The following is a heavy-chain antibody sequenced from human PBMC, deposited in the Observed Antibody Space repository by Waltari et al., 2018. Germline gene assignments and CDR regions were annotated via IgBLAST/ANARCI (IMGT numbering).Heavy chain of an antibody. D-gene: IGHD2-15*01. CDR3: ARDRGRGLYLDV. J-gene: IGHJ4*02. CDR1: GDSVTSTNW. CDR2: VLGTGKP. V-gene: IGHV4-4*02. Sequence: QLQESGPGLVKPSGTLSLSCAVSGDSVTSTNWWSWVRQSPQRGLEWIGQVLGTGKPNYSPSFASRVTMSLDASNNQFSLKVTSATAADTAVYYCARDRGRGLYLDVWGPGTLVTVSP.